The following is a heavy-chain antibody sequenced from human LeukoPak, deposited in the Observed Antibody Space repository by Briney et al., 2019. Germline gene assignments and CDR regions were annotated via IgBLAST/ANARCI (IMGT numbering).Heavy chain of an antibody. Sequence: GGSLRLSCAASGFTFDDYAMHWVRQAPGKGLEWVSGISWNSGSIGYADSVKGRFTISRDNAKNSLYLQMNSLRAEDTAVYYCASPYCSGGRCAPGGYWGQGTPVTVSS. CDR3: ASPYCSGGRCAPGGY. CDR2: ISWNSGSI. J-gene: IGHJ4*02. CDR1: GFTFDDYA. D-gene: IGHD2-15*01. V-gene: IGHV3-9*01.